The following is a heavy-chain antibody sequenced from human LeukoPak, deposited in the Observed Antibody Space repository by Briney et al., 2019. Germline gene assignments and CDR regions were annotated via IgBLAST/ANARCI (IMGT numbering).Heavy chain of an antibody. CDR3: ARGIAAAGIGLAFDY. V-gene: IGHV3-74*01. Sequence: SGGSLRLSCAASGFTLRSYWMPWVRQAPGKGLVWVSRISSDGSSTSYADSVKGRFTISGDNAKNTLYLQMNSLRAEDTAVYYCARGIAAAGIGLAFDYWGQGTLVTVSS. CDR2: ISSDGSST. D-gene: IGHD6-13*01. CDR1: GFTLRSYW. J-gene: IGHJ4*02.